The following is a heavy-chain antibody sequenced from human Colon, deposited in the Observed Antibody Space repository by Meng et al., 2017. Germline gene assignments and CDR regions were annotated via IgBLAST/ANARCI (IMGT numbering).Heavy chain of an antibody. V-gene: IGHV3-74*01. D-gene: IGHD7-27*01. Sequence: GGSLRLSCAASGFTFSNYKMLWVRQAPGKGRVWVSRIKSDGTTTTYADSVRGRFTISRDNAKDTLYLQMNSLRAEDTAVYYCVRGNWGVAGDYWGQGPLVTVSS. CDR3: VRGNWGVAGDY. J-gene: IGHJ4*02. CDR2: IKSDGTTT. CDR1: GFTFSNYK.